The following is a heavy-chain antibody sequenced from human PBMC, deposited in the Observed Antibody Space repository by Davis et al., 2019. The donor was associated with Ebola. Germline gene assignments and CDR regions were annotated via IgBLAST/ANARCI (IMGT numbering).Heavy chain of an antibody. CDR1: GYTFTSYD. CDR2: MNPNSGNT. J-gene: IGHJ6*02. Sequence: ASVKVSCKASGYTFTSYDIHWVRQATGQGLEWMGWMNPNSGNTGYAQKFQGRVTMTRDTSISTAYMELSRLRSDDTAVYYCARAQDYYGSGSYYTHYYYYGMDVWGQGTTVTVSS. V-gene: IGHV1-8*01. CDR3: ARAQDYYGSGSYYTHYYYYGMDV. D-gene: IGHD3-10*01.